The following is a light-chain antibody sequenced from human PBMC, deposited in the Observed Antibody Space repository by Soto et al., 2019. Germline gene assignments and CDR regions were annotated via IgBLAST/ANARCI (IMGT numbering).Light chain of an antibody. V-gene: IGLV2-14*01. CDR2: DVS. CDR3: SSYTSSSKV. CDR1: SCDVGGYNY. J-gene: IGLJ1*01. Sequence: QSALTQPASLSGSPGQSITISCTGTSCDVGGYNYVSWYQQHPGKAPKLMIYDVSNRPSGVSNRFSGSKSGNTASLTISGLQAEDEADYYCSSYTSSSKVFGTGTKVTVL.